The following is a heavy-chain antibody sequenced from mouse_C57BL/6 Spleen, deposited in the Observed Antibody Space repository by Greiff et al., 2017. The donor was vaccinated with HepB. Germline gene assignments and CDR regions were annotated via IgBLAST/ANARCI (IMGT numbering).Heavy chain of an antibody. CDR2: IYPGDGDT. J-gene: IGHJ4*01. Sequence: VKLMESGAELVKPGASVKISCKASGYAFSSYWMNWVKQRPGKGLEWIGQIYPGDGDTNYNGKFKGKATLTADKSSSTAYMQLSSLTSEDSAVYFCARSGSNYAYAMDYWGQGTSVTVSS. V-gene: IGHV1-80*01. CDR3: ARSGSNYAYAMDY. CDR1: GYAFSSYW. D-gene: IGHD2-5*01.